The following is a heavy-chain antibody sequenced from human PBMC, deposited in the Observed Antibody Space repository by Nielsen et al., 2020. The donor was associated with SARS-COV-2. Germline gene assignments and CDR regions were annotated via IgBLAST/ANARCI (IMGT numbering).Heavy chain of an antibody. Sequence: SETLSLTCTVSGRSISSYYRSWIRQPPGTGLEWIGHIYYSGSTNYNPSLKSRVTISGDMSENQISLKLTSVIAADTAVYYCARISQNSRGDYSAFDYWGQGTLVTVSS. D-gene: IGHD3-22*01. J-gene: IGHJ4*02. CDR2: IYYSGST. CDR1: GRSISSYY. CDR3: ARISQNSRGDYSAFDY. V-gene: IGHV4-59*08.